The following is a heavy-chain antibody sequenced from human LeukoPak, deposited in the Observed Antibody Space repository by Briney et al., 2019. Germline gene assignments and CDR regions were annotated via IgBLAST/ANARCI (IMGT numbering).Heavy chain of an antibody. D-gene: IGHD5-12*01. CDR3: VRETSGGYVWEGFDY. V-gene: IGHV3-21*01. J-gene: IGHJ4*02. Sequence: GGSLRLSCAASGFTFSSYSMNWVRQAPGKGLEWVSSISSSSSYIYYADSVKGRFTISRDNAKNSLYLQMNSLRAEDTAIYYCVRETSGGYVWEGFDYWGQGTLVTVSS. CDR1: GFTFSSYS. CDR2: ISSSSSYI.